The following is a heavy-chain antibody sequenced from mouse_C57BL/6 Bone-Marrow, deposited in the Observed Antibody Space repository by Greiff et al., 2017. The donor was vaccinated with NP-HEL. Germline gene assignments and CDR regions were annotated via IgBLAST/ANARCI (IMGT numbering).Heavy chain of an antibody. J-gene: IGHJ3*01. V-gene: IGHV8-12*01. CDR2: IYWDDDK. Sequence: QVQLKESGPGILQSSQTLSLTCSFSGFSLSTSGMGVSWIRQPSGKGLEWLAHIYWDDDKRYNPSLKSRLTISKDTSRNQVFLKITSVDTADTATYYCARDSSGYLAYWGQGTLVTVSA. CDR3: ARDSSGYLAY. D-gene: IGHD3-2*02. CDR1: GFSLSTSGMG.